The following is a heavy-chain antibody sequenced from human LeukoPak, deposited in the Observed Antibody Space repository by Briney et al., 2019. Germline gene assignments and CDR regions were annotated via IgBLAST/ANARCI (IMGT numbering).Heavy chain of an antibody. J-gene: IGHJ4*01. D-gene: IGHD2-2*01. CDR3: AREYELTPIYYFDY. Sequence: PGRSLRLSCAASGFTFSSYAMHWVRQAPGKGLEWVAVISYDGSNKYYADSVKGRFTISRDNSKNTLYLQMNSLRAEDTAVYYCAREYELTPIYYFDYWGHGTLVTVSS. V-gene: IGHV3-30*04. CDR1: GFTFSSYA. CDR2: ISYDGSNK.